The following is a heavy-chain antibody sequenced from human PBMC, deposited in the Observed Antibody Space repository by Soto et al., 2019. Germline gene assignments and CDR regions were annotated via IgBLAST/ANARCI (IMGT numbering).Heavy chain of an antibody. CDR1: GYTFTSYY. V-gene: IGHV1-46*01. CDR3: ARVHRRDGYNSYYFDY. CDR2: INPSGGST. D-gene: IGHD1-1*01. J-gene: IGHJ4*01. Sequence: ASVKISCKASGYTFTSYYMHWVRQAPGQGLEWMGIINPSGGSTSYAQKFQGRVTMTRDTSTSTVYMELSSLRSEDTAVYYCARVHRRDGYNSYYFDYWGHGTLVTVSS.